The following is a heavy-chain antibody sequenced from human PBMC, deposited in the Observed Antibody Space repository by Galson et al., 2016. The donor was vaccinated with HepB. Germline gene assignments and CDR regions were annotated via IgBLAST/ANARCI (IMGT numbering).Heavy chain of an antibody. Sequence: SVKVSCKAFGYTFSSYGISWVRQAPGQGLEWMGWISVHTGNTNYAQKFQGRVTMTTDISTSTAFMELGSLRSDDTAVYYCARGGGRGGGDYWGQGTLVTVSS. CDR2: ISVHTGNT. CDR3: ARGGGRGGGDY. V-gene: IGHV1-18*01. J-gene: IGHJ4*02. D-gene: IGHD3-16*01. CDR1: GYTFSSYG.